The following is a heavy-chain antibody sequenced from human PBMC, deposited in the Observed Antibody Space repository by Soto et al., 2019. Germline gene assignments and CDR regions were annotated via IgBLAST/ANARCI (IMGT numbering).Heavy chain of an antibody. V-gene: IGHV4-31*03. CDR2: IYYSGSA. CDR3: ARIRYCRGSSCSQRSSFAY. Sequence: QVQLQESGPGLVKPSQTLSLTCTVSGGSITSGGYYWSWIRQHPGKGLEWIAFIYYSGSAYYNPSLKSRVTISVDTSKNQFSLQLSSVTAADTAVYYCARIRYCRGSSCSQRSSFAYWGQGTLVTVSS. CDR1: GGSITSGGYY. J-gene: IGHJ4*02. D-gene: IGHD2-15*01.